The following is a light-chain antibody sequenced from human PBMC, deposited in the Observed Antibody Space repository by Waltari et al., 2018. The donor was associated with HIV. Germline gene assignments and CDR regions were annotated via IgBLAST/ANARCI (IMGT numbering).Light chain of an antibody. Sequence: SYELTQPPSVSVSPGQTARITCSGDALANQYAYWYQQKPGQAPVVVIYKDTERPSGIPERFSGSSSGTTVTLTISAVQTEDEADYYCQSADSNDTVIFGGGTKLTVL. V-gene: IGLV3-25*03. CDR2: KDT. CDR3: QSADSNDTVI. CDR1: ALANQY. J-gene: IGLJ2*01.